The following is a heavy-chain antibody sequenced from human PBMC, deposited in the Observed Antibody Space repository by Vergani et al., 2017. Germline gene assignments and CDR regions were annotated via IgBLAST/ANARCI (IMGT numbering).Heavy chain of an antibody. J-gene: IGHJ4*02. D-gene: IGHD3-10*01. V-gene: IGHV1-8*01. CDR3: AREHYYGSGSYLGNDY. CDR2: MNPNSGNT. CDR1: GYTFTSYD. Sequence: QVQLVQSGAEVKKPGASVKVSCKASGYTFTSYDINWVRQATGQGLEWMGWMNPNSGNTGYAQKFQGRVTMTRNTSISTAYMELSSLRSEDTAVYYCAREHYYGSGSYLGNDYWGQGTLVTVSS.